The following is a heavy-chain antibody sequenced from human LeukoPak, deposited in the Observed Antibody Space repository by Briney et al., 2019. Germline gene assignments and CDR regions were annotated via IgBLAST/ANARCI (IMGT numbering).Heavy chain of an antibody. Sequence: GGSLRLSCAASGFTFSSYAMSWVRQAPGKGLEWVSAISGSGGSTYYADSVKGRFTISRDNSKNTLYLQMNSLRAEDTAVYYCAKDIVYCSSTSCYRATYYYYMDVWGKGTTVTVSS. D-gene: IGHD2-2*02. CDR2: ISGSGGST. V-gene: IGHV3-23*01. CDR1: GFTFSSYA. J-gene: IGHJ6*03. CDR3: AKDIVYCSSTSCYRATYYYYMDV.